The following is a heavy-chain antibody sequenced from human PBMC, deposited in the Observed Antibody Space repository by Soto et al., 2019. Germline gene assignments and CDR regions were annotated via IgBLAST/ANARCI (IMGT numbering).Heavy chain of an antibody. J-gene: IGHJ6*02. D-gene: IGHD6-25*01. CDR1: GFTFSSYD. CDR2: IGTAGDT. Sequence: EVQLVESGGGLVQPGGSLRLSCAASGFTFSSYDMHWVRQATGKGLEWVSAIGTAGDTYYPGSVKGRFTISRENAKNSLYLQMNSLRAGDTAVYYCARAGGPHYYYGMDVWGQGTTVTVSS. CDR3: ARAGGPHYYYGMDV. V-gene: IGHV3-13*01.